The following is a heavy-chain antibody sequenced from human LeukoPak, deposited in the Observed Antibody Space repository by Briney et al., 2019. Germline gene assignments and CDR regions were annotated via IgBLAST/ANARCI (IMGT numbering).Heavy chain of an antibody. CDR1: GVSFSGYY. CDR2: INHSGST. D-gene: IGHD5-18*01. J-gene: IGHJ4*02. CDR3: ATRGYSYGYDY. V-gene: IGHV4-34*01. Sequence: SETLSLTCAVYGVSFSGYYWSWLRQPPGKGLEWIGEINHSGSTNYNPSLKSRVTISVDTSKNQFSLKLSSVTAADTAVYYCATRGYSYGYDYWGQGTLVTVSS.